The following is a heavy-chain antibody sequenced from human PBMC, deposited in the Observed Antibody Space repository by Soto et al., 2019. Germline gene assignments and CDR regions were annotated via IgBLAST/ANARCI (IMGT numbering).Heavy chain of an antibody. CDR2: IWYDGSNK. J-gene: IGHJ4*02. CDR1: GFTFSSYG. Sequence: GGSLRLSCAASGFTFSSYGMHWVRQAPGKGLEWVAVIWYDGSNKYYADSVKGRFTISRDNSKNTLYLQMNSLRAEDTAVYYCARDLSGIAAAGTGTGYFDYWGQGTLVTVSS. CDR3: ARDLSGIAAAGTGTGYFDY. D-gene: IGHD6-13*01. V-gene: IGHV3-33*01.